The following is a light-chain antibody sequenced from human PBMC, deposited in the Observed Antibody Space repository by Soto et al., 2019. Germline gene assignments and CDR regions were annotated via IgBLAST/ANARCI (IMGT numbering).Light chain of an antibody. CDR1: QPISSW. J-gene: IGKJ5*01. CDR2: PAS. CDR3: QKYDNPVIT. V-gene: IGKV1-12*01. Sequence: DIQMTQSPSAMSAYDGDIVTITCRASQPISSWLAWYQQMPGQAPYLLIYPASTLQSGVPSRFSGSGSGTDFTLTINSLQPEDIATYYCQKYDNPVITCGQGTQLEIK.